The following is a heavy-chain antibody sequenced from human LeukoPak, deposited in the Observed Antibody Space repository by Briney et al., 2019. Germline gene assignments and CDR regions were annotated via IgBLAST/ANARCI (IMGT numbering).Heavy chain of an antibody. V-gene: IGHV3-53*05. CDR1: GFTVSSNY. CDR3: ARAPWGEAGFFDY. D-gene: IGHD3-16*01. J-gene: IGHJ4*02. CDR2: IYSGGST. Sequence: GGSLRLSCAASGFTVSSNYMSWVRQAPGKGLEWVSVIYSGGSTYYADSVKGRFTISRDNSKNTLYLQMNSLRSEDTAVYYCARAPWGEAGFFDYWGQGTLVTVSS.